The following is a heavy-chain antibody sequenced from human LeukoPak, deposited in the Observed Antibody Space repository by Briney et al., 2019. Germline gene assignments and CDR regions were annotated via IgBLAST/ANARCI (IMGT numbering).Heavy chain of an antibody. J-gene: IGHJ3*02. Sequence: SETLSLTCTVSGGSISSGSYYWSWIRQPAGKGLEWIGRIYTSGSTNCNPSLKSRVTISVDTSKNQFSLKLSSVTAADTAVYYCARVESYPLRNAFDIWGQGTMVTVSS. CDR2: IYTSGST. D-gene: IGHD1-14*01. CDR1: GGSISSGSYY. CDR3: ARVESYPLRNAFDI. V-gene: IGHV4-61*02.